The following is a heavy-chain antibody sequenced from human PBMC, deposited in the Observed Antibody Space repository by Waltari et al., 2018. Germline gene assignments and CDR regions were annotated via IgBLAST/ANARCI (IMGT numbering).Heavy chain of an antibody. CDR2: MNPNSGNT. D-gene: IGHD3-10*01. Sequence: QVQLVQSGAEVKKPGASVKVSCKASGYTVTRYYITWERQATGQGLEWMGWMNPNSGNTGYAQKFQGRVTMTRNTSISTAYMELSSLRSEDTAVYYCARGIGRSYYYGSGSSWGQGTLVTVSS. CDR1: GYTVTRYY. V-gene: IGHV1-8*01. J-gene: IGHJ4*02. CDR3: ARGIGRSYYYGSGSS.